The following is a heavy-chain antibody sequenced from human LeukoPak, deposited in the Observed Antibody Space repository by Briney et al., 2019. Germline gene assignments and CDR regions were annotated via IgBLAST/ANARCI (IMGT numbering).Heavy chain of an antibody. J-gene: IGHJ4*02. V-gene: IGHV3-21*01. CDR1: GGSFSGYY. CDR2: ISSSSSYI. CDR3: ATSPVGLRYFDWPMGYDY. D-gene: IGHD3-9*01. Sequence: KSSETLSLTCAVYGGSFSGYYWSWIRQPPGKGLEWVSSISSSSSYIYYADSVKGRFTISRDNAKNSLYLQMNSLRAEDTAVYYCATSPVGLRYFDWPMGYDYWGQGTLVTVSS.